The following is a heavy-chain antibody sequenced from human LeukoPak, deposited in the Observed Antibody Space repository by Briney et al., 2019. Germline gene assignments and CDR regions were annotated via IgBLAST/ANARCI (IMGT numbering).Heavy chain of an antibody. D-gene: IGHD6-19*01. J-gene: IGHJ4*02. CDR1: GYTFTSYG. CDR3: ARDWGEFIAVAGGSIDY. Sequence: GASVKVSCKASGYTFTSYGISWVRQAPGQGLEWMGWISAYNGNTNYAQKLQGRVTMTTDTSTSTAYMELRSLRSDDTAVYYCARDWGEFIAVAGGSIDYWGQGTLVTVSS. CDR2: ISAYNGNT. V-gene: IGHV1-18*01.